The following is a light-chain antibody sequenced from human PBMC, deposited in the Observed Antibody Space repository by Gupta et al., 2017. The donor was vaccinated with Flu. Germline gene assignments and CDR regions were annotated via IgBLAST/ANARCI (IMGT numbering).Light chain of an antibody. V-gene: IGKV1-39*01. Sequence: PASLSASVGDRVTIPCRASQNIRKYLSWYQQKAGEAPKLLIYGASTLQSGVPSTFSGSGSGTDFTLTISSLQPEDFATYYCQQSDSSPWTFGQGTEV. CDR3: QQSDSSPWT. J-gene: IGKJ1*01. CDR1: QNIRKY. CDR2: GAS.